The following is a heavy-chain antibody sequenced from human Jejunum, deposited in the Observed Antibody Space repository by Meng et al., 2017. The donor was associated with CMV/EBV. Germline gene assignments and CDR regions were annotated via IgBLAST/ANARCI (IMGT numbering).Heavy chain of an antibody. CDR1: GGSISVSSYS. CDR2: ISYSGST. CDR3: ARRAAYGSGSYFDY. Sequence: SGGSISVSSYSWGWVRQPPGKGLEWIGHISYSGSTSYSPSLKSRVTISVDTSRNQFSLNLRSVTAADTAVYYCARRAAYGSGSYFDYWGQGTLVTVSS. D-gene: IGHD3-10*01. J-gene: IGHJ4*02. V-gene: IGHV4-39*07.